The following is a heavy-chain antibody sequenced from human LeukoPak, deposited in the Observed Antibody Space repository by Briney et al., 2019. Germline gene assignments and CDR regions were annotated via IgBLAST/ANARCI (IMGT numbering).Heavy chain of an antibody. J-gene: IGHJ4*02. Sequence: GGSLRLSCAASGFTFNGYSIYWVRQAPGKGLEWISYITGDSNIIYYADSMKGRFTVSRDNAKKSVYLQMSSLRAEDTAVYHCARGVGDFWSGYLYWGQGTLVTVSS. V-gene: IGHV3-48*04. CDR1: GFTFNGYS. D-gene: IGHD3-3*01. CDR2: ITGDSNII. CDR3: ARGVGDFWSGYLY.